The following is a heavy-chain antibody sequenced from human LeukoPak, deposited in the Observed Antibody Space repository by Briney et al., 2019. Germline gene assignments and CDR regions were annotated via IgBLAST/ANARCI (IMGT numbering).Heavy chain of an antibody. J-gene: IGHJ4*02. Sequence: GGSLRLSCAASGFTFSTYGMQWVRQAPGKGLEWVAVIWYDGSNKYYADSVKGRFTISRDNSKNTLYLQMNSLRAEDTAVYYCVRDNPRQQGFAYWGQGTLVTVSS. CDR2: IWYDGSNK. D-gene: IGHD6-13*01. V-gene: IGHV3-33*01. CDR1: GFTFSTYG. CDR3: VRDNPRQQGFAY.